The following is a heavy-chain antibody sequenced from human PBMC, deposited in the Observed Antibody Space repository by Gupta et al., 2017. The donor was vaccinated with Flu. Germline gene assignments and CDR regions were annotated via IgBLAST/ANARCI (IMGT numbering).Heavy chain of an antibody. Sequence: QVQLVESGGGVVPPGTSLRLSCAASGFSFSLYGMHWVRQAPGKGLGWVAVISSDGSNIYYADSGKGRFTISRDNSKNTLYLQMNSLRADDTALYYCAKDGPRVHYYYGMDVWGQGTTVTVSS. CDR3: AKDGPRVHYYYGMDV. D-gene: IGHD6-6*01. CDR1: GFSFSLYG. CDR2: ISSDGSNI. V-gene: IGHV3-30*18. J-gene: IGHJ6*02.